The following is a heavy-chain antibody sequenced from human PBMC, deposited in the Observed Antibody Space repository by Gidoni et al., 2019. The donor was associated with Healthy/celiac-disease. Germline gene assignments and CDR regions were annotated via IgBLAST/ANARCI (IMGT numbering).Heavy chain of an antibody. CDR1: GFTFRSYW. V-gene: IGHV3-7*01. CDR2: IKQDGSEK. D-gene: IGHD5-18*01. Sequence: EVQLVESGGGLVQPGGSLRLPCAASGFTFRSYWMSWVRQAPGKGLEWVANIKQDGSEKYYVDSVKGRFTISRDNAKNSLYLQMNSLRAEDTAVYYCARVNSYGYGPNYYYYGMDVWGQGTTVTVSS. CDR3: ARVNSYGYGPNYYYYGMDV. J-gene: IGHJ6*02.